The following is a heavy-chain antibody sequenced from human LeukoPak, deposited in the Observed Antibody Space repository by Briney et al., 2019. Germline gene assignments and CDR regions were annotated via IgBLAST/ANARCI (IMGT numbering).Heavy chain of an antibody. J-gene: IGHJ3*02. CDR1: GFTFDDYA. Sequence: GGSLRLSCAASGFTFDDYAMHWVRQAPGKGLEWVPGISWNSGTMVYADSVKGRFTISRDNAKKSLYLQMNSLRGEDTALYYCAVQRTGTTRTAFDIWGQGTMVTVSS. V-gene: IGHV3-9*01. CDR3: AVQRTGTTRTAFDI. D-gene: IGHD1-1*01. CDR2: ISWNSGTM.